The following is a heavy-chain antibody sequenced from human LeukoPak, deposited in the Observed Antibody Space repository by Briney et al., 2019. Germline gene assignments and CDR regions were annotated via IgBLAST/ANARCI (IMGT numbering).Heavy chain of an antibody. V-gene: IGHV4-39*01. CDR2: IYYSGST. D-gene: IGHD3-10*01. CDR3: ARLWDY. J-gene: IGHJ4*02. CDR1: GGSISSTTYY. Sequence: KPSETLSLTCTVSGGSISSTTYYWCWIRQPPGRWLEWIGSIYYSGSTYYNPSLKSRVIISADTSKNQFSLRLTSVTAADTAVYYCARLWDYWGQGTLVTVSS.